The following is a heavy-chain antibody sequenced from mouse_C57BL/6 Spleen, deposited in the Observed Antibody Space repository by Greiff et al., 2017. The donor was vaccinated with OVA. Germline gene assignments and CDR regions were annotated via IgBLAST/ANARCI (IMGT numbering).Heavy chain of an antibody. D-gene: IGHD1-1*01. V-gene: IGHV1-69*01. CDR2: IDPSDSYT. CDR1: GYTFTSYW. CDR3: ARGGYYGSSVFAY. J-gene: IGHJ3*01. Sequence: QVQLKQPGAELVMPGASVKLSCKASGYTFTSYWMHWVKQRPGQGLEWIGEIDPSDSYTNYNQKFKGKSTLTVDKSSSTAYMQLSSLTSEDSAVYYCARGGYYGSSVFAYWGQGTLVTVSA.